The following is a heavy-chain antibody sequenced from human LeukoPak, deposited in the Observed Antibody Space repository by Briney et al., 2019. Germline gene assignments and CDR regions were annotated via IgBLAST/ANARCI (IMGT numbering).Heavy chain of an antibody. J-gene: IGHJ4*02. CDR1: GGSFSGYY. D-gene: IGHD1-26*01. CDR3: ARQTSIYSGSYFDY. V-gene: IGHV4-34*01. Sequence: SETLSLTCAVYGGSFSGYYWSWIRQPPGKGLEWIGEINHSGSTNYNPSLKSRVTISVDTSKNQFSLKLSSVTAADTAVYYCARQTSIYSGSYFDYGGQGTLVTVSS. CDR2: INHSGST.